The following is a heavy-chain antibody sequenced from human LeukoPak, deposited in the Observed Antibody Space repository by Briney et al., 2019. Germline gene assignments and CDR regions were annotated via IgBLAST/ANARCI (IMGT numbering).Heavy chain of an antibody. CDR2: INHSGST. J-gene: IGHJ4*02. CDR3: AIGYSSSWYSDY. D-gene: IGHD6-13*01. CDR1: GGSFSGCY. V-gene: IGHV4-34*01. Sequence: SETLSLTCAVYGGSFSGCYWSWIRQPPGKGLEWIGEINHSGSTNYNPSLKSRVTISVDTSKNQFSLKLSSVTAADTAVYYCAIGYSSSWYSDYWGQGTLVTVSS.